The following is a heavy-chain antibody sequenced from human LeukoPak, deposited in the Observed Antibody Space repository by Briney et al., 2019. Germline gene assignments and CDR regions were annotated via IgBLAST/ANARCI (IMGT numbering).Heavy chain of an antibody. CDR3: ASETYSSGPRWFDP. D-gene: IGHD6-19*01. CDR1: GFTFSSYS. CDR2: ISSSSSYV. Sequence: SGGSLRLSRAASGFTFSSYSMNWVRQAPGKGLEWVSSISSSSSYVYYADSVKGRFTISRDNAKNSLYLQMNSLRAEDTAVYYCASETYSSGPRWFDPWGQGTLVTVSS. V-gene: IGHV3-21*01. J-gene: IGHJ5*02.